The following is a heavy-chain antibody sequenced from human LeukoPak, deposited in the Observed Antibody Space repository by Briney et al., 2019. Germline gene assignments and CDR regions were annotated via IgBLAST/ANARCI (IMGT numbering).Heavy chain of an antibody. V-gene: IGHV4-59*01. Sequence: PSETLSLTCTVSGGSISSYYWTWIRQPPGQGLEWIGYIYYSGSTNYNPSLKSRVTISVDTSKNQFSLKLSSVTAADTAVYYCARDGGKWNYDGYYHYMDVWGKGTTVTISS. D-gene: IGHD1-7*01. J-gene: IGHJ6*03. CDR3: ARDGGKWNYDGYYHYMDV. CDR1: GGSISSYY. CDR2: IYYSGST.